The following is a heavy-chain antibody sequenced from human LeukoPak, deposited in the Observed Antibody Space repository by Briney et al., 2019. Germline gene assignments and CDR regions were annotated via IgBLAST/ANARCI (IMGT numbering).Heavy chain of an antibody. J-gene: IGHJ4*02. D-gene: IGHD3-22*01. Sequence: PGGSLRLSCAASGFTFNSYWMHWVRQAPGKGLVWVSRINSNGNSTSYADSVKGRFTISRDNAKNTLYLQMNSLRAEDTAVYYCARAYYDSSGRYFYYWGQGTLVTVSS. CDR3: ARAYYDSSGRYFYY. CDR1: GFTFNSYW. V-gene: IGHV3-74*01. CDR2: INSNGNST.